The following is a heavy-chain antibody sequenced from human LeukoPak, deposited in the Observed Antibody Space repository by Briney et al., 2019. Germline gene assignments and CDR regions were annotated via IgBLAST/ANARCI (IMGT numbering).Heavy chain of an antibody. J-gene: IGHJ5*02. CDR2: ISSSSSTI. CDR3: ARDANWFDP. Sequence: GGSLRLSRAASGFTFSSYSMNWVHQAPGKGLEWISYISSSSSTIYYADSVKGRFIISRDNAENSLYLQMNSLRDEDTAVYYCARDANWFDPWGQGTLVTVSS. V-gene: IGHV3-48*02. CDR1: GFTFSSYS.